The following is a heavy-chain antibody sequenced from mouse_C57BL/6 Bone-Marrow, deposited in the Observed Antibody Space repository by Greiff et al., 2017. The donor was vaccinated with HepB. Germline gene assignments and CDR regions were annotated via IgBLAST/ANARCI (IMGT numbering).Heavy chain of an antibody. Sequence: ESGPGLVKPSQSLSLTCSVTGYSITSGYYWNWIRQFPGNKLEWMRYISYDGSNNYNPSLKNRISITRDTSKNQFFLKLNSVTTEDTATYYCARLQLLYYFDYWGQGTTLTVSS. CDR2: ISYDGSN. CDR1: GYSITSGYY. J-gene: IGHJ2*01. CDR3: ARLQLLYYFDY. D-gene: IGHD3-1*01. V-gene: IGHV3-6*01.